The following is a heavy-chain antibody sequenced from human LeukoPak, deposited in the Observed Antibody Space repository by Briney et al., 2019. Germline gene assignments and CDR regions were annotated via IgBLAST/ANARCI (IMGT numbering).Heavy chain of an antibody. V-gene: IGHV1-69*05. Sequence: GASVKVSCKASGGTFSSYAISWVRQAPGQGLEWMGGIIPIFGTANYAQKFQGRVTITTDESTSTAYMELSSLRSEDTAVYYCARGGSSEAWEGHYYYYYMDVWGKGTTVTVSS. CDR3: ARGGSSEAWEGHYYYYYMDV. J-gene: IGHJ6*03. CDR2: IIPIFGTA. CDR1: GGTFSSYA. D-gene: IGHD6-6*01.